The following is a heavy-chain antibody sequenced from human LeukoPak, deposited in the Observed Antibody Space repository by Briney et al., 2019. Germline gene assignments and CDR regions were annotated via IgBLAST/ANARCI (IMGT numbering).Heavy chain of an antibody. Sequence: ASVKVSCKASGYSFTNYGITWVRQAPGLGLEWMGWINAFNGDRDHAQKFQGRVTMTTDTSTSTAYMELRSLRSDDTAVYYCARDGSGTWSDPRGQGTLVTVSS. V-gene: IGHV1-18*01. CDR1: GYSFTNYG. CDR3: ARDGSGTWSDP. CDR2: INAFNGDR. J-gene: IGHJ5*02. D-gene: IGHD3-10*01.